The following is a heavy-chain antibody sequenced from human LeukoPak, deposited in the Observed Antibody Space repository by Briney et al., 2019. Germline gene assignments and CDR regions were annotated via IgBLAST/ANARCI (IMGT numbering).Heavy chain of an antibody. V-gene: IGHV1-46*01. D-gene: IGHD6-13*01. Sequence: ASVKVSCKASGYTFTNYYMHWVRQAPGQGLEWMGIINPSDGSTSYAQNFQGRVTMARDTSTSAVYMELSSLRSEDTAVYYCASAGYSSSWPENYYYYGMDVWGQGTTVTVSS. CDR1: GYTFTNYY. CDR3: ASAGYSSSWPENYYYYGMDV. CDR2: INPSDGST. J-gene: IGHJ6*02.